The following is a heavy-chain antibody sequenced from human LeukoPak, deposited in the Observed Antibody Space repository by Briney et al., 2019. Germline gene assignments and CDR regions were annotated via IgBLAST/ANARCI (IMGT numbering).Heavy chain of an antibody. CDR2: IYYSGST. V-gene: IGHV4-39*07. J-gene: IGHJ6*02. CDR3: ARDRIQLGYYYYGMDV. CDR1: GGSISSSSYY. Sequence: SETLSLTCTVSGGSISSSSYYWGWIRQPPGKGLEWIGSIYYSGSTYYNPSLKSRVTISVDTSKNQFSLKLSSVTAADTAVYYCARDRIQLGYYYYGMDVWGQGTTVTVSS. D-gene: IGHD5-18*01.